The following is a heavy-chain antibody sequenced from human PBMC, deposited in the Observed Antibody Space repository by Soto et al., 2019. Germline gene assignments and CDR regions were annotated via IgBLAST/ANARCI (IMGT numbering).Heavy chain of an antibody. D-gene: IGHD1-26*01. J-gene: IGHJ4*02. CDR1: GFLLSKARMG. CDR3: ARALREGLPIYYFDS. Sequence: QVTLKESGPVLVKTTETLTLTCTVSGFLLSKARMGVSWIRQPPGKALEWLAQIFWNEERSYKLSLKSRLTILRDNSKSQGVLTMTNVDPVDTGTYFCARALREGLPIYYFDSWGQGTLVTVSS. CDR2: IFWNEER. V-gene: IGHV2-26*01.